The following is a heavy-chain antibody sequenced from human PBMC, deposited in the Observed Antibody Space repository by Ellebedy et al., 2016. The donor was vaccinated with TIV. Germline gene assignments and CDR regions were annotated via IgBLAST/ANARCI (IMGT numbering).Heavy chain of an antibody. CDR1: GGSFSGYY. CDR3: ARHASYYDSSGYSGYYFDY. CDR2: IYFSGST. V-gene: IGHV4-39*01. Sequence: SQTLSLTCSVYGGSFSGYYWGWIRQPPGKGLEWIGSIYFSGSTYYNPSLKRRVTTSVDKSKNQFSLKICSVTAADTAVYYCARHASYYDSSGYSGYYFDYWGQGTLVTVSS. D-gene: IGHD3-22*01. J-gene: IGHJ4*02.